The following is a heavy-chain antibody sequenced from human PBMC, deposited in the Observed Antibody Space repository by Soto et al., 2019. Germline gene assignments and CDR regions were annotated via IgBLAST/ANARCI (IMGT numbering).Heavy chain of an antibody. CDR1: GFTFSSYG. Sequence: GSLRISCAASGFTFSSYGMHWVRQAPGKGLEWVAVISYDGSNKYYADSVKGRFTISRDNSKNTLYLQMNSLRAEDTAVYYCAKDQHFDYWGQGTLVTVSS. D-gene: IGHD2-21*01. J-gene: IGHJ4*02. V-gene: IGHV3-30*18. CDR3: AKDQHFDY. CDR2: ISYDGSNK.